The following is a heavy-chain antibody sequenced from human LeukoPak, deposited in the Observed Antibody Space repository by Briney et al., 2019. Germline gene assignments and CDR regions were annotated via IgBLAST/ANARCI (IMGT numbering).Heavy chain of an antibody. CDR3: ARDYYGSGSYRGRIDY. Sequence: ASVKVSCKASGYTFSNYGVSWVRQAPGQGLEWMGWISAYNGNTNYAQKVQGRVTMTTDTSTSTAYMELRSLRSDDTAVYYCARDYYGSGSYRGRIDYWGQGTLVTVSS. CDR2: ISAYNGNT. V-gene: IGHV1-18*01. J-gene: IGHJ4*02. D-gene: IGHD3-10*01. CDR1: GYTFSNYG.